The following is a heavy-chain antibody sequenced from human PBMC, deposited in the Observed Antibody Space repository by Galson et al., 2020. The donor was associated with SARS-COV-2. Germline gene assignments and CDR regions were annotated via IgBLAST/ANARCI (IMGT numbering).Heavy chain of an antibody. D-gene: IGHD6-13*01. CDR2: INPNTGDT. J-gene: IGHJ4*02. CDR1: GYSFTGYY. CDR3: AKIRIEAAGRVLDH. V-gene: IGHV1-2*02. Sequence: ASVKVSCKASGYSFTGYYIHWVRQAPGQGLEWMGWINPNTGDTDYAQTFQGRVTMTRDTSISTTYMELSGLRTDDTALYYCAKIRIEAAGRVLDHWGQGTLVTVSS.